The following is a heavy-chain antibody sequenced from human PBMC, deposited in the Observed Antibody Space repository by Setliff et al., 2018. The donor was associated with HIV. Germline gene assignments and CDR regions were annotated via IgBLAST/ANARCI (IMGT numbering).Heavy chain of an antibody. J-gene: IGHJ4*02. D-gene: IGHD3-22*01. V-gene: IGHV4-34*01. CDR3: ARGGGYYAPLVY. CDR2: IDNSGST. Sequence: SETLSLTCAVYGVSFSGYYWNWIRQTPGKGLEWIGEIDNSGSTNYNPSHKSRVTISVDTSKNQFSLKLSSVTAADTAVYYCARGGGYYAPLVYWGQGTLVTSPQ. CDR1: GVSFSGYY.